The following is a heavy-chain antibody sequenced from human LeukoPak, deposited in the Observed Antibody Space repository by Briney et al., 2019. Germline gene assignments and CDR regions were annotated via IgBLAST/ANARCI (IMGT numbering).Heavy chain of an antibody. CDR2: IRGSGGGT. CDR1: GFTFSSCA. V-gene: IGHV3-23*01. D-gene: IGHD4-17*01. Sequence: GGSLRLSCAASGFTFSSCAMTWVRQTPGKGLEWVSSIRGSGGGTSYADSVKGRFTMSRDNSKNTLYLQMNSLRVEDTAVYFCGRDPYGDYVGAFDFRGPGTLVTVSS. J-gene: IGHJ3*01. CDR3: GRDPYGDYVGAFDF.